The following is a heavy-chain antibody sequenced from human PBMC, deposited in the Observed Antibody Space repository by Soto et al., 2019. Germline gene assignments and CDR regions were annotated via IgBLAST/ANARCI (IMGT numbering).Heavy chain of an antibody. Sequence: SETLYLTCTVSGGSITGYYWSWIRQPPGKGLEWIAYIYYSGSTNYNPSLKSRVTISVDTSKTEFSLKLHSVTTADTAVYYCARFSGWYSAFDYWGQGTPVTVSS. V-gene: IGHV4-59*01. D-gene: IGHD6-19*01. J-gene: IGHJ4*02. CDR3: ARFSGWYSAFDY. CDR1: GGSITGYY. CDR2: IYYSGST.